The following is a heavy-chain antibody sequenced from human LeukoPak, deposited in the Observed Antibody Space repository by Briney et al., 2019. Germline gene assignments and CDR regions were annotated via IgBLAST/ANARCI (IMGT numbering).Heavy chain of an antibody. CDR3: ARRKSYESYYMDV. Sequence: SQTLSLTCAISGDSVSSTRSACHWIRQSPSRGLEWLGRTYYWSKWFFDYAVSVRSRFTINPDTYTNQLSLQLTSVPPEDTAVYYCARRKSYESYYMDVWGKGTTVAVSS. V-gene: IGHV6-1*01. CDR1: GDSVSSTRSA. J-gene: IGHJ6*03. D-gene: IGHD3-3*01. CDR2: TYYWSKWFF.